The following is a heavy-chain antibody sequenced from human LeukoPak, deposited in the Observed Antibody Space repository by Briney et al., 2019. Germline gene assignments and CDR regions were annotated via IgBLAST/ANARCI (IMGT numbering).Heavy chain of an antibody. CDR2: FDPEDGET. V-gene: IGHV1-24*01. D-gene: IGHD3-3*01. J-gene: IGHJ6*02. Sequence: ASVKVSCKVSRYTLTELSMHWVRQAPGKGLEWMGGFDPEDGETIYAQKFQGRVTMTEDTSTDTAYMELSSLRSEDTAVYYCATVGAFYYYYGMDVWGQGTTVTVSS. CDR1: RYTLTELS. CDR3: ATVGAFYYYYGMDV.